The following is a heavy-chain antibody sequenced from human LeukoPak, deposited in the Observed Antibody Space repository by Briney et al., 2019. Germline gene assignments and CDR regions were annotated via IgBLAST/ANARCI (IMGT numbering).Heavy chain of an antibody. D-gene: IGHD3-22*01. CDR1: GYSFMPYW. Sequence: GESLKISCQASGYSFMPYWIGWVRQMPGKGLEWMAIIYPGDSDTKYSPSFQDQVTISAGKSINTAYLHWRSLKASDTAMYYCARLSMIDTFDIWGLGTVVTVSS. J-gene: IGHJ3*02. CDR3: ARLSMIDTFDI. V-gene: IGHV5-51*01. CDR2: IYPGDSDT.